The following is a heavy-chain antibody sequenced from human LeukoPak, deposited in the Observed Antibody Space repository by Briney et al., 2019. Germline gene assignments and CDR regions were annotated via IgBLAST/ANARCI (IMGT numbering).Heavy chain of an antibody. CDR2: IYSGGST. J-gene: IGHJ3*02. CDR3: ARAAADAFDI. V-gene: IGHV3-53*01. D-gene: IGHD6-25*01. CDR1: GFTVSSNY. Sequence: GGSLRLSCAASGFTVSSNYMSWVRQAPGKGLQWVSVIYSGGSTYYADSVKGRFTISRDNSKNTLYLQMNSLRAEDTAVYYCARAAADAFDIWGQGTMVTVSS.